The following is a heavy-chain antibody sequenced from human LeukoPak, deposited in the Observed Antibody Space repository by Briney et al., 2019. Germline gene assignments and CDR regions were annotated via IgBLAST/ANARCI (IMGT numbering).Heavy chain of an antibody. CDR2: ISVYNGNT. J-gene: IGHJ4*02. CDR1: GYTFTSHS. Sequence: ASVKVSCKASGYTFTSHSITWVRQAPGQALEWMGWISVYNGNTNYAQKLQGRVTMTTDTSTSTAYMELRSLGSDDTAVYYCARDPGYGSGSYPLDYWGQGTLVTVS. CDR3: ARDPGYGSGSYPLDY. D-gene: IGHD3-10*01. V-gene: IGHV1-18*01.